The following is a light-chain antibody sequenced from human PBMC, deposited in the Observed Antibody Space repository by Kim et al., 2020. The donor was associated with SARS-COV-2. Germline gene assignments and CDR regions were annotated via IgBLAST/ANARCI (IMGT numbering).Light chain of an antibody. Sequence: APGKQAKITCGGNNIGSKSVHWYQQKPGQAPVLVIYYDSDRPSGIPERFSGSNSGNTATLTISRVEAGDEADYYCQVWDSSSDHRVFGGGTKLTVL. CDR1: NIGSKS. J-gene: IGLJ3*02. CDR2: YDS. CDR3: QVWDSSSDHRV. V-gene: IGLV3-21*04.